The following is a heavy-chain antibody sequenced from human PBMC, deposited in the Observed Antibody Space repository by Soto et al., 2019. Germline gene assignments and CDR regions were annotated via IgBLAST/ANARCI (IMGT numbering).Heavy chain of an antibody. CDR3: AKDRVSGIYYCGMDV. J-gene: IGHJ6*02. D-gene: IGHD3-10*01. CDR2: ISYDGSNK. CDR1: GFTFSSYG. V-gene: IGHV3-30*18. Sequence: QVQLVESGGGVVQPGRSLRLSCAASGFTFSSYGMHWVRQAPGKGLEWVAVISYDGSNKYYADSVKGRFTISRDNSKNTLYLQMNSLRAEDTAVYYCAKDRVSGIYYCGMDVWGQGTTVTVSS.